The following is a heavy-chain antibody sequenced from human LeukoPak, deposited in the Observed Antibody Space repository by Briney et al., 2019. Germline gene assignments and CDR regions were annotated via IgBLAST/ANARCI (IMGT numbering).Heavy chain of an antibody. Sequence: PGRSLRLSCAASGFTFSSYALHWVRQAPGKGLEWVAVIWYDGSNKYYADSVKGRFTISRDNSKNTLYLQMNSLRAEDTAVYYCARVLLPLYGMDVWGQGTTVTVSS. D-gene: IGHD3-22*01. V-gene: IGHV3-33*08. CDR2: IWYDGSNK. CDR1: GFTFSSYA. CDR3: ARVLLPLYGMDV. J-gene: IGHJ6*02.